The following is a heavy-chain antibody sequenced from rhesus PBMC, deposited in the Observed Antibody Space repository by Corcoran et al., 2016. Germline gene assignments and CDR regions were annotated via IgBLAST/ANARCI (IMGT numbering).Heavy chain of an antibody. CDR1: GFSIGSGYG. Sequence: QVQLQESGPGLVKPSETLSLTCAVSGFSIGSGYGWRWIRQPPGKGLGWVGYISYSGSTSYPPSFKSRVTISIDTSKNQFSLKLSSVTAADTAVYYCARYSSGWPFDYWGQGVLVTVSS. J-gene: IGHJ4*01. V-gene: IGHV4-127*01. D-gene: IGHD6-31*01. CDR2: ISYSGST. CDR3: ARYSSGWPFDY.